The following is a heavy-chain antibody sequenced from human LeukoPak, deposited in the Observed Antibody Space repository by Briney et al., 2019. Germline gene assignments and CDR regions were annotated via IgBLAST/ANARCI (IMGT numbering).Heavy chain of an antibody. CDR1: GGSISSSSYY. CDR3: ARHHGACSSTSCYYYGMDV. D-gene: IGHD2-2*01. Sequence: KPSETLSLTCTVSGGSISSSSYYWGWIRQPPGKGLEWIGNIYYSGSTYYNPSLKSRVTISVDTSKNQFSLKLSSVTAADTAMYYCARHHGACSSTSCYYYGMDVWGQGTTVTVSS. CDR2: IYYSGST. V-gene: IGHV4-39*01. J-gene: IGHJ6*02.